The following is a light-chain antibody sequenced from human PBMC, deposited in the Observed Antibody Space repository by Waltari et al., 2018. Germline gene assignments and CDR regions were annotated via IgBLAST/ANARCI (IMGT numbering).Light chain of an antibody. CDR2: DAS. J-gene: IGKJ2*01. CDR1: RAIANN. CDR3: QQFNTGYS. V-gene: IGKV3-15*01. Sequence: EIVMTQSPAPLSVSPGEAATLSCRASRAIANNLAGYQQKPGQALRLLIYDASTRATGIPARFSGSWSGTEFTLTITSLQSEDSAVYFCQQFNTGYSFGQGTKLEIK.